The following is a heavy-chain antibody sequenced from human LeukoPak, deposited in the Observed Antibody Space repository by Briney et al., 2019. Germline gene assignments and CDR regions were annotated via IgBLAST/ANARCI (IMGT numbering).Heavy chain of an antibody. J-gene: IGHJ5*02. CDR3: AREIGYSYGSNWFDP. V-gene: IGHV4-61*02. Sequence: SETLSLTCTVSGGSIGSGSYYWSWIRQPAGKRLEWIGRIYTGGSTNYNPSLKSRVTISVDTSKNQFSLKLSSVTAADTAVYYCAREIGYSYGSNWFDPWGQGTLVTVSS. CDR2: IYTGGST. D-gene: IGHD5-18*01. CDR1: GGSIGSGSYY.